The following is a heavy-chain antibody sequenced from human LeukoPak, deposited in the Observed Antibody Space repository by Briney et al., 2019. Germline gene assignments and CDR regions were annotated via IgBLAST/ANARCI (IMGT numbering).Heavy chain of an antibody. CDR3: ASLTLADTSGYGEFDY. Sequence: PSETLSLTCTVSGGSISSYYWSWIRQPPGKGLEWMGDIYYSGSTDYNPSLKSRVTISIDTSKNQFSLNLNSVTAADTAVYYCASLTLADTSGYGEFDYWGQGTLVTVSS. D-gene: IGHD3-22*01. CDR1: GGSISSYY. J-gene: IGHJ4*02. CDR2: IYYSGST. V-gene: IGHV4-59*08.